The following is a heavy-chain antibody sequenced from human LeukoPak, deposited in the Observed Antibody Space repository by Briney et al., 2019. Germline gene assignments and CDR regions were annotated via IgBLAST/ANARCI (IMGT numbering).Heavy chain of an antibody. CDR2: IKQDGSEK. D-gene: IGHD3-3*01. V-gene: IGHV3-7*01. CDR3: ASYDFWSGYYPLRY. J-gene: IGHJ4*02. CDR1: GFTFSSYG. Sequence: GGSLRLSCAASGFTFSSYGMHWVRQAPGKGLEWVANIKQDGSEKYYVDSVKGRFTISRDNAKNSLYLQMNSLRAEDTAVYYCASYDFWSGYYPLRYWGQGTLVTVSS.